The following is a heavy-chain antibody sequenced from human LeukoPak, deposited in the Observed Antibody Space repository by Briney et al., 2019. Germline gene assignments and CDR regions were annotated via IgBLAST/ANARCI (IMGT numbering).Heavy chain of an antibody. D-gene: IGHD2-21*01. CDR3: AKAPVTSCRGAYCYPFDS. CDR1: GFTFSSYW. CDR2: ISSSSRTI. J-gene: IGHJ4*02. V-gene: IGHV3-48*01. Sequence: GGSLRLSCAASGFTFSSYWMHWVRQTPGKGLVWVSHISSSSRTIYYADSVKGRFTISRDNSKNTLYLQMNSLRAEDAAVYFCAKAPVTSCRGAYCYPFDSWGQGTLVTVSS.